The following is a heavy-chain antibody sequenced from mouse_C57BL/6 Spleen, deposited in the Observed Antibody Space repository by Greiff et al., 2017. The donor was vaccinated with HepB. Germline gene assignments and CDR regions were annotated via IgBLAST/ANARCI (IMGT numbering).Heavy chain of an antibody. D-gene: IGHD3-2*02. J-gene: IGHJ3*01. V-gene: IGHV1-15*01. CDR2: IDPETGGT. Sequence: QVQLQQSGAELVRPGASVTLSCKASGYTFTDYEMHWVKQTPVHGLEWIGAIDPETGGTAYNQKFKGKAILTADKSSSTAYMELRSLTSEDSAVYYCTRRSSGYGFAYWGQGTLVTVSA. CDR3: TRRSSGYGFAY. CDR1: GYTFTDYE.